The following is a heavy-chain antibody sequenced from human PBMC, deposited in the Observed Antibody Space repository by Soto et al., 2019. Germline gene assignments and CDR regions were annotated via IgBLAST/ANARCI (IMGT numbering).Heavy chain of an antibody. CDR1: GFTFSSYW. D-gene: IGHD3-22*01. J-gene: IGHJ3*02. Sequence: GGSLRLSCAASGFTFSSYWMSWVRQAPGKGLEWVANIKQDGSEKYHVDSVKGRFTISRDNAKNSLYLQMNSLRAEDTAVYYCARESGIYDSSGYYYGSAFDIWGQGTMVTVSS. CDR3: ARESGIYDSSGYYYGSAFDI. CDR2: IKQDGSEK. V-gene: IGHV3-7*05.